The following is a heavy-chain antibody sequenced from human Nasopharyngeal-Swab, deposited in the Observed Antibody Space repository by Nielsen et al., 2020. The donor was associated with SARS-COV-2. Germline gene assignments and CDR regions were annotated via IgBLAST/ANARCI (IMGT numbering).Heavy chain of an antibody. D-gene: IGHD3-9*01. V-gene: IGHV3-30*18. J-gene: IGHJ4*02. CDR2: ISNDGSNK. Sequence: GESLKISCAASGFTFSSYGMHWVRQAPGKGLEWVAVISNDGSNKYYADSVKGRFTISRDNSKNTLYLQMNSLRAEDTAVYYCAKDGVPGDDILTGYPAYWGQGTLVTVSS. CDR1: GFTFSSYG. CDR3: AKDGVPGDDILTGYPAY.